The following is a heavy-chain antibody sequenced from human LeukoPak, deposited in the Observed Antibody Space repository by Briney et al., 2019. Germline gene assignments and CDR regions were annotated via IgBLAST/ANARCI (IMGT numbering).Heavy chain of an antibody. CDR2: IYYSGST. Sequence: SETLSLTCTVSGSSISSYYWSWIRHPPGKGLEWIGYIYYSGSTNYNPSLKSRVTISVDMSKNQFSLKLSSVTAADTAVYYCASSSSSWYEGWFDPWGQGTLVTVSS. D-gene: IGHD6-13*01. J-gene: IGHJ5*02. CDR1: GSSISSYY. CDR3: ASSSSSWYEGWFDP. V-gene: IGHV4-59*01.